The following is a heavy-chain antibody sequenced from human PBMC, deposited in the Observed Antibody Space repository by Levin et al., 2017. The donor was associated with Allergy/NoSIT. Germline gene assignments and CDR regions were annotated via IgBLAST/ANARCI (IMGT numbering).Heavy chain of an antibody. CDR2: IKQDGSDK. J-gene: IGHJ4*02. V-gene: IGHV3-7*01. D-gene: IGHD3-3*01. CDR1: GFTFSSYW. Sequence: GGSLRLSCAASGFTFSSYWMTWVRQAPGKGLEWVANIKQDGSDKYYVDSVKGRFTISRDNAKNSLYLQMNSLRAEDTAVYYCATEEWVSYDFWSGYSDYWGQGTLVTVSS. CDR3: ATEEWVSYDFWSGYSDY.